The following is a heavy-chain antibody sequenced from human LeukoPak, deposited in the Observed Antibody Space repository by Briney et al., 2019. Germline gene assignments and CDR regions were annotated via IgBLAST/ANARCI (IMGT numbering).Heavy chain of an antibody. Sequence: GGSLRLSCAASGFTFSSYSMNWVRQAPGKGLEWVSYISSSSSTIYYADSVKGRFTISRDNSKNTLYLQMNSLRAEDTAVYYCAKDVLYSSSSPWGQGTLVTVSS. J-gene: IGHJ4*02. CDR1: GFTFSSYS. CDR3: AKDVLYSSSSP. CDR2: ISSSSSTI. D-gene: IGHD6-6*01. V-gene: IGHV3-48*01.